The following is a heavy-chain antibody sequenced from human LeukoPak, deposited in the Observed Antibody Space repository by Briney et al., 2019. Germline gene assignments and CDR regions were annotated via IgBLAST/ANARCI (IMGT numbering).Heavy chain of an antibody. CDR3: ARDRSTIMDRGTPDAFDI. D-gene: IGHD3-10*01. V-gene: IGHV3-48*03. CDR2: VSVSGDEI. Sequence: GGSLRLSCVGSGFSFSSFEYNWVRQAPGKGLEWVSYVSVSGDEIHHADSVKGRFTISRDNAKNSVFLQMNSLRAEDTAIYYCARDRSTIMDRGTPDAFDIWGQGTMVTVSS. J-gene: IGHJ3*02. CDR1: GFSFSSFE.